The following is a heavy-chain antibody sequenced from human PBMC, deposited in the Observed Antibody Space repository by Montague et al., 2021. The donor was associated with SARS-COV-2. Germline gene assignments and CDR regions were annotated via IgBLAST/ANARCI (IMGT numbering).Heavy chain of an antibody. CDR1: GFTFSDFH. V-gene: IGHV3-11*05. CDR3: ARGLRYHHYVMDV. D-gene: IGHD3-16*01. Sequence: SLRLSCAASGFTFSDFHMSWIRQAPGTGLEWVSYISSGSSSTKLADSVKGRFTISRDNAKNSLYLQMNSLRVEDTAVYYCARGLRYHHYVMDVWGQGTTVTVPS. CDR2: ISSGSSST. J-gene: IGHJ6*02.